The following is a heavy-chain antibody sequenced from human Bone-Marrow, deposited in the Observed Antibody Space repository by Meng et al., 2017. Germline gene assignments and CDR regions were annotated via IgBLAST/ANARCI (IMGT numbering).Heavy chain of an antibody. D-gene: IGHD6-25*01. V-gene: IGHV1-2*06. J-gene: IGHJ4*02. CDR2: INPNSGGT. CDR3: ARDEDISAAGKLFGDY. Sequence: QVQLVQSGAEVKKPGASVMVSCQTSGYTLSNYAISWVRQAPGQGLEWMGRINPNSGGTNYAQKFQGRVTMTRDTSISTAYMELSRLRSDDTAVYYCARDEDISAAGKLFGDYWGQGTLVTVSS. CDR1: GYTLSNYA.